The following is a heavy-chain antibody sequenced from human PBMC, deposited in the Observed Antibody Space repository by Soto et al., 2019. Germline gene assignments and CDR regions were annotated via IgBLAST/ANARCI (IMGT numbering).Heavy chain of an antibody. CDR2: ISGRGDDT. CDR1: GFTFSSYA. J-gene: IGHJ4*02. Sequence: EVQLLESGGDLVQPGGSLRLSCAASGFTFSSYAMSWVRQAPGKGLEWVSTISGRGDDTYYTDSVKGRFTISRDNSKNALYVKMNTWRPEDTAFYSWARPHPTYSISYFDTGGQGPLVPFSS. V-gene: IGHV3-23*01. D-gene: IGHD1-26*01. CDR3: ARPHPTYSISYFDT.